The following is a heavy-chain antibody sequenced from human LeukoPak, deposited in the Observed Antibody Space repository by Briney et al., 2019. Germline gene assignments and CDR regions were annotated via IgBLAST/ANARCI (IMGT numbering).Heavy chain of an antibody. Sequence: GGSLRLSCAASGFTFSSYAMSRVRQAPGKGLEWVSAISGSGGSTYYADSVKGRFIISRDNSKNTLYLQMNSLRAEDTAVYYCAKAYYGYYGSGSYYFDYWGQGTLVTVSS. D-gene: IGHD3-10*01. V-gene: IGHV3-23*01. CDR3: AKAYYGYYGSGSYYFDY. CDR2: ISGSGGST. J-gene: IGHJ4*02. CDR1: GFTFSSYA.